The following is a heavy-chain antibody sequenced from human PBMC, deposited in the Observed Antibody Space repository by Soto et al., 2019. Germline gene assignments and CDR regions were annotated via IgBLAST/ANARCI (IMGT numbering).Heavy chain of an antibody. CDR1: GDSVSSNSAA. CDR3: ARDLGSGWYYYDSSGYREFDY. D-gene: IGHD3-22*01. Sequence: SQTLSLTCAISGDSVSSNSAAWNWIRQSPSRGLEWLGRTYYRSKWYNDYAVSVKSRITINPDTSKNQFSLQLNSVTPEDTAVYYCARDLGSGWYYYDSSGYREFDYWGQGTLVTAPQ. J-gene: IGHJ4*02. V-gene: IGHV6-1*01. CDR2: TYYRSKWYN.